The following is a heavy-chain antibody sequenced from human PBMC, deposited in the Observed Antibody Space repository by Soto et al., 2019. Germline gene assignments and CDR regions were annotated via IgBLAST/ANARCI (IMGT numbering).Heavy chain of an antibody. CDR3: ARVDGSGSYYYYGMDV. V-gene: IGHV1-69*06. CDR1: GGTFSSYA. CDR2: IIPIFGTA. D-gene: IGHD3-10*01. Sequence: QVQLVQSGAEVKKPGSSVKVSCKASGGTFSSYAISWVRQAPGQGLEWMGGIIPIFGTANYAQKFQGRVTIPADKSTSKAYMELSSLRSEDTAVYYCARVDGSGSYYYYGMDVWGQGTTVTVSS. J-gene: IGHJ6*02.